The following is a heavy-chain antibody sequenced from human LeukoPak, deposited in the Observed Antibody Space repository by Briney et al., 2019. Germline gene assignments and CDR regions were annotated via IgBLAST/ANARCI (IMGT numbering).Heavy chain of an antibody. CDR1: GYTFTGYY. V-gene: IGHV1-2*02. CDR3: ARPRSSGSYSLFPSTGAFDI. CDR2: INPNSGGT. Sequence: GASVKVSCKASGYTFTGYYMHWVRQAPGQGLEWMGWINPNSGGTNYAQKFQGRVTMTRDTSISTAYMELSRLRPDDTAVYYCARPRSSGSYSLFPSTGAFDIWGQGTMVTVSS. J-gene: IGHJ3*02. D-gene: IGHD3-10*01.